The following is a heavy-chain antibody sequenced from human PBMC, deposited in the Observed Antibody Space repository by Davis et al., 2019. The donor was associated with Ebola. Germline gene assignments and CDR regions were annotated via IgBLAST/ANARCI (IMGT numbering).Heavy chain of an antibody. V-gene: IGHV4-34*01. Sequence: SETLSLTCAVYGGSFSGYYWSWIRQPPGKGLEWIGEINHSGSTNYNPSLKSRVTISVDTSKNQFSLKLSSVTAADTAVYYCARVNYYYDSSGYHVGAFDIWGQGTMVTVSS. J-gene: IGHJ3*02. CDR2: INHSGST. CDR1: GGSFSGYY. CDR3: ARVNYYYDSSGYHVGAFDI. D-gene: IGHD3-22*01.